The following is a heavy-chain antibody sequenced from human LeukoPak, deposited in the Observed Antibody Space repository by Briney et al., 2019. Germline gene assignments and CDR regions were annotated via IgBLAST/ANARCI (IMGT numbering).Heavy chain of an antibody. Sequence: ASVKVSCKASGGTFSSYPISWVRQAPGQGLEWMGRIGAYNGNTNYAQKFQGRVTMTTDTSTSTVYMELRSLISDDTAVYYCARAYDVFDIWGQGTMVTVSS. J-gene: IGHJ3*02. CDR1: GGTFSSYP. CDR2: IGAYNGNT. V-gene: IGHV1-18*01. CDR3: ARAYDVFDI.